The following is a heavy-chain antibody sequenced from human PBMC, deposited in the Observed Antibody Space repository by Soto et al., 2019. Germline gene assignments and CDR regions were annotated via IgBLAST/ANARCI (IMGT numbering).Heavy chain of an antibody. CDR2: IKQDGSEK. V-gene: IGHV3-7*05. D-gene: IGHD4-4*01. Sequence: EVQLVESGGGLVQPGGSLRLSCAASGFTFSRYWMSWVRQAPGKGLEWVANIKQDGSEKYYVDSVKGRFTISRDNAKNSLYLQMNSLRAEDTAVYYCARDLDSNHFRFFYYYGMDVWGQGTTVTVSS. CDR3: ARDLDSNHFRFFYYYGMDV. CDR1: GFTFSRYW. J-gene: IGHJ6*02.